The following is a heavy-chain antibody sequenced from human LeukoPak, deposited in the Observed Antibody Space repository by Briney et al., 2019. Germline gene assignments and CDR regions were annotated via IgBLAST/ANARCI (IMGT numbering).Heavy chain of an antibody. V-gene: IGHV4-39*07. J-gene: IGHJ5*02. CDR2: IYYSGST. CDR1: GGSISSSSYY. Sequence: PSETLSLTCTVSGGSISSSSYYWGWIRQPPGKGLEWIGSIYYSGSTYYNPSLKSRVTISVDTSKNQFSLKLSSVTAADTAVYYCARDAGTVALNWFDPWGQGTLVTVSS. D-gene: IGHD4-23*01. CDR3: ARDAGTVALNWFDP.